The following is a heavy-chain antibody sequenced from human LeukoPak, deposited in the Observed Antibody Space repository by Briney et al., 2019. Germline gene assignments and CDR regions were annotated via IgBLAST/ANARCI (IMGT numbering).Heavy chain of an antibody. Sequence: GASVKVSCKASGYTFTSYDINRVRQATGQGLEWIGWMNPNSGNTGYAQKFQGRVTMTRNTSISTAYMELSSLRSEDTAVYYCARGDFWSGYYGGGDYWGQGTLVTVSS. J-gene: IGHJ4*02. V-gene: IGHV1-8*01. CDR2: MNPNSGNT. CDR1: GYTFTSYD. CDR3: ARGDFWSGYYGGGDY. D-gene: IGHD3-3*01.